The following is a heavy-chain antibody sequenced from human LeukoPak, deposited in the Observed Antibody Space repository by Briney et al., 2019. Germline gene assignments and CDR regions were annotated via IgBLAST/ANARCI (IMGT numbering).Heavy chain of an antibody. Sequence: AGGSLRLSCAASGFTFSSYAMSWVRQAPGKGLEWVSYITSSSTTRHYADSVKGRFTISRDNGKNSLYLQMNSLRAEDTAVYYCARDLSYSSTWLGYWGQGTLVTVSS. V-gene: IGHV3-48*01. CDR3: ARDLSYSSTWLGY. D-gene: IGHD6-13*01. CDR1: GFTFSSYA. J-gene: IGHJ4*02. CDR2: ITSSSTTR.